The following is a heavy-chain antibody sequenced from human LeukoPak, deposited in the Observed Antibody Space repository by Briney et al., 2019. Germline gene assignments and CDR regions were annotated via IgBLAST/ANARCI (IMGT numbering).Heavy chain of an antibody. CDR1: GGSISSYY. CDR2: IFYSGST. D-gene: IGHD6-6*01. V-gene: IGHV4-59*08. CDR3: ARAGYSSSLDAFDI. Sequence: SETLSLTCIVSGGSISSYYWSWLRQPPGKGLEWIGYIFYSGSTSYNPSLKSRVSISVDTSKNQFSLKLSSVTAADTAVYYCARAGYSSSLDAFDIWGQGTMVTVSS. J-gene: IGHJ3*02.